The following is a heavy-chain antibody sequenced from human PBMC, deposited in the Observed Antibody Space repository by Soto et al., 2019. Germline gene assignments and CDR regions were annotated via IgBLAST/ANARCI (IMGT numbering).Heavy chain of an antibody. Sequence: GGSLRLSCAATGFSFVTFAMTWVRQPPGKGLECVSGISGGGGSTHHADSVKGRFTISRDNSKNTLYLQMSSLRTEDTAVFYCVTHSSGWYFDYWGPGTLVTVSS. CDR1: GFSFVTFA. CDR3: VTHSSGWYFDY. CDR2: ISGGGGST. V-gene: IGHV3-64D*06. D-gene: IGHD6-19*01. J-gene: IGHJ4*02.